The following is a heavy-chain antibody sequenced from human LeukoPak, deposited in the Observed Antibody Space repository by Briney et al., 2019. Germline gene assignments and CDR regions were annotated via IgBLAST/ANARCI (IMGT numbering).Heavy chain of an antibody. V-gene: IGHV4-30-4*01. CDR1: GGSISSGDYY. CDR3: ARGPAATPYDAFDI. J-gene: IGHJ3*02. Sequence: KPSETLSLTCTVSGGSISSGDYYWSWLRQPPGKGLEWIGYIYYSGSTYYNPSLKSRATISVDTSKNQFSLKLSSVTAADTAVYYCARGPAATPYDAFDIWGQGTMVTVSS. D-gene: IGHD2-15*01. CDR2: IYYSGST.